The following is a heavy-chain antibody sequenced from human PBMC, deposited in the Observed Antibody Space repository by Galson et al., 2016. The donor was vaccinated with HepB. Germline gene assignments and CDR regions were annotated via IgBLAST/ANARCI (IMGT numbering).Heavy chain of an antibody. V-gene: IGHV5-51*01. Sequence: QSGAEVKKPGESLKISCKGSGFTFTNYWIGWVRQMPGKGLEWMGIIHPSDSDTQYSPSCHGQVTISADKSSSTVYLQWSSLKASDSGMYYYAKRAFALHESNWFDPWGQGTLVTVSA. CDR1: GFTFTNYW. D-gene: IGHD3/OR15-3a*01. CDR2: IHPSDSDT. CDR3: AKRAFALHESNWFDP. J-gene: IGHJ5*02.